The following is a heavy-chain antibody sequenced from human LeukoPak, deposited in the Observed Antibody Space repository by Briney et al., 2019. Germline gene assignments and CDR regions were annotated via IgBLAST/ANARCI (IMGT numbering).Heavy chain of an antibody. D-gene: IGHD2-2*01. V-gene: IGHV3-21*04. J-gene: IGHJ5*02. CDR3: AKDLNGYCSSTSCYPSNWFDP. CDR1: GFTFSSYS. CDR2: ISSSSSYI. Sequence: PGGSLRLSCAASGFTFSSYSMNWVRQAPGKGLEWVSSISSSSSYIYYADSVKGRLTISRDNSKNTLYLQMNSLRAEDTAVYYCAKDLNGYCSSTSCYPSNWFDPWGQGTLVTVSS.